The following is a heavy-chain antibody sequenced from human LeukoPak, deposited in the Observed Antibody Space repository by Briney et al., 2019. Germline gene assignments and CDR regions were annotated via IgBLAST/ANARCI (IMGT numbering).Heavy chain of an antibody. D-gene: IGHD1-26*01. V-gene: IGHV1-46*01. CDR2: INPSGGST. Sequence: ASVKVSCKASGYTFTSYYMHWVRQAPGQGLEWMGIINPSGGSTSYAQKFQGRVTMTRDTSTNTVYMELSSLRSEDTAVYYCARSVVGANVDYWGQGTLVTVSS. CDR1: GYTFTSYY. CDR3: ARSVVGANVDY. J-gene: IGHJ4*02.